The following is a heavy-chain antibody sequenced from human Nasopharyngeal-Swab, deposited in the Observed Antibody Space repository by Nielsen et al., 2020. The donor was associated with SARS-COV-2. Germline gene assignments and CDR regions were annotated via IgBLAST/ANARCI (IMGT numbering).Heavy chain of an antibody. V-gene: IGHV7-4-1*02. J-gene: IGHJ1*01. CDR1: GYTFTCYY. Sequence: ASVKVSCKASGYTFTCYYMHWVRQAPGQGLEWMGWINTKTGNPTYAQGFTGRFVFSSDTSVSTAYLQISSLKAEDTAVYYCARAEAHEYFQHWGQGTLVTVSS. CDR3: ARAEAHEYFQH. CDR2: INTKTGNP.